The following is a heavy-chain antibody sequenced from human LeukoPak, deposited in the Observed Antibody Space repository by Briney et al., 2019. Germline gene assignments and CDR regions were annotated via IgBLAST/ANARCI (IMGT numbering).Heavy chain of an antibody. CDR2: ISGSGGST. CDR1: GFTFSSYA. D-gene: IGHD3-22*01. CDR3: AKASHYYDRGDY. J-gene: IGHJ4*02. V-gene: IGHV3-23*01. Sequence: GGSLRLSCAASGFTFSSYAMSWVRQAPGKGLEWVSAISGSGGSTYYAGSVKGRFTISRDNSKNTLYLQMNSLRAEDTAVYYCAKASHYYDRGDYWGQGTLVTVSS.